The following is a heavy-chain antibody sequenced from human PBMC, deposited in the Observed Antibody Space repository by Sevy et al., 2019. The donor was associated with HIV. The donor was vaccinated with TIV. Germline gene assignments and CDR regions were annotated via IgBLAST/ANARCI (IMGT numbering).Heavy chain of an antibody. CDR3: ARRRGCSGGSCFPFDY. V-gene: IGHV4-39*01. Sequence: SETLSLTCTVSGGSISSSSYYWGWIRQPPGKGLEWIGSIYYSGSTYYNPSLKSRVTISVDTSKNQFSLKPSSVTAADTAVYYCARRRGCSGGSCFPFDYWGQGTLVTVSS. J-gene: IGHJ4*02. D-gene: IGHD2-15*01. CDR2: IYYSGST. CDR1: GGSISSSSYY.